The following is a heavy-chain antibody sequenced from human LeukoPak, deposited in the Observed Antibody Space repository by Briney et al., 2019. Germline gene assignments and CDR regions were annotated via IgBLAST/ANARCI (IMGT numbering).Heavy chain of an antibody. J-gene: IGHJ6*02. D-gene: IGHD1-26*01. CDR3: ARDYSGSYYYGMDV. V-gene: IGHV3-48*02. Sequence: GGSLRLSCAASGFTFSSYTMNWVRQAPGKGPEWVSCISTSGATIYYADSVKGRFTISRDNAKNSLYLQMNSLRDEDTAVYYCARDYSGSYYYGMDVWGQGTTVTVSS. CDR1: GFTFSSYT. CDR2: ISTSGATI.